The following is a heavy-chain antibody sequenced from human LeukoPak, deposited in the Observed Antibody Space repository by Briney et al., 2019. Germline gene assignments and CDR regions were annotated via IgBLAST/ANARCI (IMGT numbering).Heavy chain of an antibody. CDR3: ARLASYYYGSEPLGWFDP. CDR1: GYTFTGYY. D-gene: IGHD3-10*01. Sequence: ASVKVSCKASGYTFTGYYMHWVRQAPGQGLEWMGWINPNSGGTNYAQKFQGRVTMTRDTSISTAYMELSRLRSDDTAMYYCARLASYYYGSEPLGWFDPWGQGTLVTVSS. J-gene: IGHJ5*02. CDR2: INPNSGGT. V-gene: IGHV1-2*02.